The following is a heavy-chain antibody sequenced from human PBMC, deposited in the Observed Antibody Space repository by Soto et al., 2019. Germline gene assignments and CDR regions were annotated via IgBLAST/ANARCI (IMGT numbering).Heavy chain of an antibody. CDR3: AKDPDSSGCYGYFDS. Sequence: EVQLLESGGGLVQPGGSLRLSCAASGFTFSSDAMSWVRQAPGKGLEWVSAISGSGGSTYYADSVKGRFTISRDNSKNTLYLQMNSLRADDTAVYYCAKDPDSSGCYGYFDSWGQGTLVTVSS. D-gene: IGHD6-19*01. CDR2: ISGSGGST. J-gene: IGHJ4*02. V-gene: IGHV3-23*01. CDR1: GFTFSSDA.